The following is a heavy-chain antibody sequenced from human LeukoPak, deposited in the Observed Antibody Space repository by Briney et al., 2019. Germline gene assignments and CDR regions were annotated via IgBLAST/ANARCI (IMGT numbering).Heavy chain of an antibody. CDR1: GGTFSSYA. CDR2: IIPIFGTA. CDR3: ARGSNVDTAIDY. Sequence: SVNVSCQASGGTFSSYAISWVRQAPGQGLEWMGGIIPIFGTANYAQKFQGRVTSTADESTSTAYMELSSLRSEDTAVYYCARGSNVDTAIDYWGQGTLVTVSS. J-gene: IGHJ4*02. D-gene: IGHD5-18*01. V-gene: IGHV1-69*13.